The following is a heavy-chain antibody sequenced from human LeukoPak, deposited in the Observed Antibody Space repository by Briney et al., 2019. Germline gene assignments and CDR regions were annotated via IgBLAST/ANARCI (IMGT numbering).Heavy chain of an antibody. CDR1: GGSFSAYY. CDR3: ARGRCSSTSCYRSTVKTYNWFDP. Sequence: SETLSLTCAVYGGSFSAYYWSWIRQPPGKGLEWIGEINHSGSTNYNPSLKSRVTISVDTSKNQFSLKLSSVTAADTAVYYCARGRCSSTSCYRSTVKTYNWFDPWGQGTLVTASS. D-gene: IGHD2-2*02. V-gene: IGHV4-34*01. CDR2: INHSGST. J-gene: IGHJ5*02.